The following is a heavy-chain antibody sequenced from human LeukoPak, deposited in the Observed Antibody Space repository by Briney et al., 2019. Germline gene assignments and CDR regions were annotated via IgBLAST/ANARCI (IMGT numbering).Heavy chain of an antibody. CDR2: INPNSGGT. J-gene: IGHJ4*02. CDR1: GYTFTSYG. D-gene: IGHD3-10*01. Sequence: ASVKVSCKASGYTFTSYGISWVRQAPGQGLEWMGWINPNSGGTNYAQKFQGRVTMTRDTSISTAYMELSRLRSDDTAVYYCARELLWFGELGRIDYWGQGTLVTVSS. V-gene: IGHV1-2*02. CDR3: ARELLWFGELGRIDY.